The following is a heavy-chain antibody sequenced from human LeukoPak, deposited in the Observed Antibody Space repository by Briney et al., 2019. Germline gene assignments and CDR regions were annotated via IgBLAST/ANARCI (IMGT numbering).Heavy chain of an antibody. CDR1: GFTFSSYA. D-gene: IGHD2-15*01. CDR3: VKVVAADYYFDY. V-gene: IGHV3-23*01. Sequence: GGSLRPSCAVSGFTFSSYAMSWFRQAPGKGLEWVSAISGSGGSTYYADSVKGRFTISRDNSKNTLYLQMNSLRAEDTAVYYCVKVVAADYYFDYWGQGTLVTVSS. CDR2: ISGSGGST. J-gene: IGHJ4*02.